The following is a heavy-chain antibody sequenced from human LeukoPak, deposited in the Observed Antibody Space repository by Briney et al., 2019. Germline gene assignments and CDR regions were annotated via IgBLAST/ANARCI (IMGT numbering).Heavy chain of an antibody. CDR1: GRSISSYY. Sequence: SETLSLTCTVSGRSISSYYWSWIRQPPGKGLEWIGYIHYSGSTNYNPSLKSRVTISVDTSKNQFSLKLSSVTAADTAVYYCATYDSSGYYLGHWGQGTLVTVSS. D-gene: IGHD3-22*01. CDR3: ATYDSSGYYLGH. CDR2: IHYSGST. V-gene: IGHV4-59*01. J-gene: IGHJ4*02.